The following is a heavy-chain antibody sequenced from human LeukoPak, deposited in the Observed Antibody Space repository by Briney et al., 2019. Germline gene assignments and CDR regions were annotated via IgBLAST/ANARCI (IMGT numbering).Heavy chain of an antibody. D-gene: IGHD6-13*01. CDR1: GYTFTSYG. J-gene: IGHJ6*02. CDR2: IIPIFGTA. Sequence: SVKVSCKASGYTFTSYGISWVRQAPGQGLEWMGGIIPIFGTANYAQKFQGRVTITADESTSTAYMGLSSLRSEDTAVYYCARYELGIAAAAHYYYYGMDVWGQGTTVTVSS. CDR3: ARYELGIAAAAHYYYYGMDV. V-gene: IGHV1-69*13.